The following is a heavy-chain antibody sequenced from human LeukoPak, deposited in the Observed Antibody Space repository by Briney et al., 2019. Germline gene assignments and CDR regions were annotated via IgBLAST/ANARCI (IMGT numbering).Heavy chain of an antibody. CDR2: ISPGGGTT. J-gene: IGHJ6*03. Sequence: GGSLRLSCAVSGFAFGSEAMSWVRQSPARGLEWVASISPGGGTTYYADYVKGRFIISRDNSNNTLFVQMNSLRAEDTAVYYCAKAGPAAQAYFYYMDVWGKGTTVTVSS. D-gene: IGHD2-2*01. CDR3: AKAGPAAQAYFYYMDV. CDR1: GFAFGSEA. V-gene: IGHV3-23*01.